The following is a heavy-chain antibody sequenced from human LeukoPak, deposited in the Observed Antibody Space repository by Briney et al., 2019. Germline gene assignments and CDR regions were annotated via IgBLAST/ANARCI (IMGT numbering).Heavy chain of an antibody. V-gene: IGHV1-69*13. CDR3: AREGSGSGSYLGHFDY. CDR1: GGTFSSYA. J-gene: IGHJ4*02. Sequence: SVKVSCKASGGTFSSYAISWVRQAPGQGLEWMGGIIPIFGTANYAQKFQGRVTITADESTSTADMELSSLRSEDTAVYYCAREGSGSGSYLGHFDYWGQGTLVTVSS. D-gene: IGHD1-26*01. CDR2: IIPIFGTA.